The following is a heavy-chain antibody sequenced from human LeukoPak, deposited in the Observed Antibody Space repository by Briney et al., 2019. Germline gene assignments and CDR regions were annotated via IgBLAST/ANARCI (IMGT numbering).Heavy chain of an antibody. D-gene: IGHD3-3*01. J-gene: IGHJ4*02. V-gene: IGHV1-69*05. CDR2: IIPIFGTA. CDR3: ARDIRGDDFWSGFDY. Sequence: SVKVSCKASGGTFSSYAISWVRQAPGQGLEWMGGIIPIFGTANYAQKFQGRVTITTDESTSTAYMELSSLRSEDTAVYYCARDIRGDDFWSGFDYWGQGTLVTVSS. CDR1: GGTFSSYA.